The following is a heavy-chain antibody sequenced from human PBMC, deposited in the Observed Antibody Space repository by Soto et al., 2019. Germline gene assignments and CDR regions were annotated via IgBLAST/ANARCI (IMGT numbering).Heavy chain of an antibody. D-gene: IGHD2-15*01. Sequence: SVKVSCKASGGTFSSYTISWVRQAPGQGLEWMGRIIPILGIANYAQKFQGRVTITADKSTSTAYMELSSLRSEDTAVYYCGRVYCSGGSCYGIDYWGQGTLVTVS. V-gene: IGHV1-69*02. CDR1: GGTFSSYT. CDR2: IIPILGIA. CDR3: GRVYCSGGSCYGIDY. J-gene: IGHJ4*02.